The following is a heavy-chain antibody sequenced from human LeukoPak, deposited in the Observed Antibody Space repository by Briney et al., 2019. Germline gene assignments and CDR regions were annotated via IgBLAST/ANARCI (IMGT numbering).Heavy chain of an antibody. Sequence: GGSLRLSCVASGFTFSSYEMNWVRQAPGKGLEWVSYISTSGSTIYYADSVKGRFTISRDNAKNSLYLQMNSLRAEDTAVYYCARDGSGYDPYYYYYHMDVWGKGTTVTISS. D-gene: IGHD5-12*01. J-gene: IGHJ6*03. V-gene: IGHV3-48*03. CDR3: ARDGSGYDPYYYYYHMDV. CDR2: ISTSGSTI. CDR1: GFTFSSYE.